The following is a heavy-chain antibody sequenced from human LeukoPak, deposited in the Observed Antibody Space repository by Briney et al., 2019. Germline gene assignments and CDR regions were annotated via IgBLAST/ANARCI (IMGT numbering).Heavy chain of an antibody. D-gene: IGHD3-10*01. Sequence: GRSLRLSCAASGFTFSSYGMHWVRQAPGKGLEWVAVISYDGSNKYYADSVKGRFTISRDNSKNTLYLQMNSLRAEDTAVYYCAKFSGPFDYWGQGTLVTVSS. CDR1: GFTFSSYG. CDR2: ISYDGSNK. V-gene: IGHV3-30*18. CDR3: AKFSGPFDY. J-gene: IGHJ4*02.